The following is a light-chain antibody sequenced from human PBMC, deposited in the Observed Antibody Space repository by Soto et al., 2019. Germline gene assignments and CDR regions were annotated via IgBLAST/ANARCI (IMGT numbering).Light chain of an antibody. Sequence: EIVMTQSPATLSVSPGERATLSCRAGQSVNTNLAWYQQKPGQAPRLLIYAASTRATGIPAGFSGSGSGAEFTLTISSPQSEDFAIYYCQQYNNWPRTFGQGTKVEIK. J-gene: IGKJ1*01. CDR1: QSVNTN. CDR3: QQYNNWPRT. V-gene: IGKV3-15*01. CDR2: AAS.